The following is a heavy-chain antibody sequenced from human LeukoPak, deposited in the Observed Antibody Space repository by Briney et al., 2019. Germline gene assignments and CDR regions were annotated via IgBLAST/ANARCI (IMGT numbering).Heavy chain of an antibody. Sequence: GGSLRLSCAASGFTFSSYDMHWVRQATGKDLEWVSAIGTAGDTYYPGSVKGRFTISRENAKNSLYLQMNSLRAEDTAVYYCAKANTEGMYYDFWSGYYGDAFDIWGQGTMVTVSS. J-gene: IGHJ3*02. CDR2: IGTAGDT. V-gene: IGHV3-13*01. D-gene: IGHD3-3*01. CDR3: AKANTEGMYYDFWSGYYGDAFDI. CDR1: GFTFSSYD.